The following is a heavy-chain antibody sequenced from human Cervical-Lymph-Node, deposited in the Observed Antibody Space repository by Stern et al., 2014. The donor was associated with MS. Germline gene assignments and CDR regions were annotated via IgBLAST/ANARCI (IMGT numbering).Heavy chain of an antibody. CDR2: ISGNGAYR. D-gene: IGHD4-17*01. Sequence: EVQLVESGGGLVKPGGSLRLSCAASGFTFSSYSMHWVRQAPGKGLEWVSSISGNGAYRYYTDSLKGQFTISRDNTKDSLYLQMNSLRAEDTAVYYCARSGTVTTKFDFWGQGTLVTVSS. CDR1: GFTFSSYS. V-gene: IGHV3-21*01. J-gene: IGHJ4*02. CDR3: ARSGTVTTKFDF.